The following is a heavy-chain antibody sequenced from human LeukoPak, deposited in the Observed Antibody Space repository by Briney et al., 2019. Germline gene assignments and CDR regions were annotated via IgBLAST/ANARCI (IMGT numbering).Heavy chain of an antibody. CDR3: ARDPDGIVGATYFDY. Sequence: GGSLRLFCAASGFTFSSYAMHWVRQAPGKGLEWVAVISYDGSNKYYADSVKGRFTISRDNSKNTLYLQMNSLRAEDTAVYYCARDPDGIVGATYFDYWGQGTLVTVSS. D-gene: IGHD1-26*01. J-gene: IGHJ4*02. CDR1: GFTFSSYA. V-gene: IGHV3-30*01. CDR2: ISYDGSNK.